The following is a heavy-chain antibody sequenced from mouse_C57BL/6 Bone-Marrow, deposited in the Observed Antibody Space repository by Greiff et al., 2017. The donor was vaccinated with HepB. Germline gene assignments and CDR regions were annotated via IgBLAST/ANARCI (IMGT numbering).Heavy chain of an antibody. Sequence: VQLQQPGAELVKPGASVKLSCKASGYTFTSYWMQWVKQRPGQGLEWIGEIDPSDSYTNYNQKFKGKATLTVDTSSSTAYMQLSSLTSEDSAVYYCARWEDGSSPPWFAYWGQGTLVTVSA. V-gene: IGHV1-50*01. CDR1: GYTFTSYW. D-gene: IGHD1-1*01. CDR3: ARWEDGSSPPWFAY. J-gene: IGHJ3*01. CDR2: IDPSDSYT.